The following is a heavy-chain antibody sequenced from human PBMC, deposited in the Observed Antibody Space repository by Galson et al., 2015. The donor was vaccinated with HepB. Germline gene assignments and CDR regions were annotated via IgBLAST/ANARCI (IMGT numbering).Heavy chain of an antibody. D-gene: IGHD3-3*01. CDR2: INYSGST. V-gene: IGHV4-30-4*01. CDR1: GGSISRGGYY. Sequence: LSLPCPVSGGSISRGGYYWSWISQPPGKGLEWIGYINYSGSTYYNPSLKSRVTISVDTSKNQFSLKLSAGTAADTAVYSCAGWRGPSSYYYGMDVWGQGTTVTVSS. J-gene: IGHJ6*02. CDR3: AGWRGPSSYYYGMDV.